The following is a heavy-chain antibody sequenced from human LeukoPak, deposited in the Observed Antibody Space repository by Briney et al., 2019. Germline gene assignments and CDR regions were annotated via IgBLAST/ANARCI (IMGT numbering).Heavy chain of an antibody. J-gene: IGHJ6*03. CDR3: ARGQLWDYYYYYMDV. CDR2: INPNSGGT. V-gene: IGHV1-2*02. Sequence: ASVKVSCKASGYTFTGYYMHWVRQAPGQGLEWMGWINPNSGGTNYAQKFQGRVTMTRDTSISTAYMELSRLRSDDTAVYYCARGQLWDYYYYYMDVWGKGTTVTVSS. D-gene: IGHD5-18*01. CDR1: GYTFTGYY.